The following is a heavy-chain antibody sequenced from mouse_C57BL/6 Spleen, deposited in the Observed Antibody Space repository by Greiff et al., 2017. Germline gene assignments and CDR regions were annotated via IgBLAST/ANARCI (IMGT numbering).Heavy chain of an antibody. CDR3: ARTGRYFDY. V-gene: IGHV1-42*01. CDR1: GYSFTGYY. CDR2: INPSTGGT. D-gene: IGHD4-1*01. J-gene: IGHJ2*01. Sequence: VQLQQSGPELVKPGASVKISCKASGYSFTGYYMNWVKQSPEKSLEWIGEINPSTGGTTYNQKFKAKATLTVDKSSSTAYMQLKSLTSEDSAVYYCARTGRYFDYWGQGTTRTVSS.